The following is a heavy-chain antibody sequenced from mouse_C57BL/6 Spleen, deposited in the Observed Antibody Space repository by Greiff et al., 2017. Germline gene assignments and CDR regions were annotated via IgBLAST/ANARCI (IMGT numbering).Heavy chain of an antibody. CDR3: ARGGNYVDY. J-gene: IGHJ2*01. CDR2: IDPSDSYT. V-gene: IGHV1-69*01. CDR1: GYTFTSYW. Sequence: QLQQPGAELVMPGASVKLSCKASGYTFTSYWMHWVKQRPGQGLEWIGEIDPSDSYTNYNQKFKGKSTLTVDKSSSTAYMQLSSLTSEDSAVYYCARGGNYVDYWGQGTTLTVSS.